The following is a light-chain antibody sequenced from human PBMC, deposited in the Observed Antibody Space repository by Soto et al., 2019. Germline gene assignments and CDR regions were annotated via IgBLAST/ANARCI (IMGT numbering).Light chain of an antibody. J-gene: IGKJ4*01. CDR2: DAS. Sequence: EIVMTQSPATLSVSPGERATLSCRASQSVNSDLAWYQQKPGQAPGVLIHDASTRATGIPVRFSGSGSGTEFTPTISSLQSEDFAIYYCQQYNNWPLGFGGGTKVEIK. V-gene: IGKV3-15*01. CDR1: QSVNSD. CDR3: QQYNNWPLG.